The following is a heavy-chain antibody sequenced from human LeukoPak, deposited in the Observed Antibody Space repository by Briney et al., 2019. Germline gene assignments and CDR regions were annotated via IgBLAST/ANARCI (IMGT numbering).Heavy chain of an antibody. CDR1: GFTFSRYW. V-gene: IGHV3-7*04. CDR2: IKQDGSEN. D-gene: IGHD6-13*01. CDR3: ARDSDYSRSYYYFDY. Sequence: PGGSLRLSCAVSGFTFSRYWMSWVRQAPGKGLERVSTIKQDGSENNYVDSVKGRFTISRDNAKNSLYLQMNSLRAENTAVYYCARDSDYSRSYYYFDYWGQGALVTVSS. J-gene: IGHJ4*02.